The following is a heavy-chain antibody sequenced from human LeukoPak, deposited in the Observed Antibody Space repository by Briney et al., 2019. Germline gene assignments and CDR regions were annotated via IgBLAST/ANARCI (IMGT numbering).Heavy chain of an antibody. J-gene: IGHJ4*02. CDR1: GYTFTSYG. CDR3: ARDLVTMVRGVIPRSDY. Sequence: ASVKVSCKASGYTFTSYGISWVRQAPGQGLEWMGWISAYNGNTNYAQKLQGRVTMTTDTSTSTAYMEQRSLRSDGTAVYYCARDLVTMVRGVIPRSDYWGQGTLVTVSS. CDR2: ISAYNGNT. D-gene: IGHD3-10*01. V-gene: IGHV1-18*01.